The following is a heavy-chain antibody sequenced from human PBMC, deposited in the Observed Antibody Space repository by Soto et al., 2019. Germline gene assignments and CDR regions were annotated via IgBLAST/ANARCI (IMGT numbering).Heavy chain of an antibody. J-gene: IGHJ6*02. CDR2: TIPIFRTA. CDR3: ASQQLGPSYYYGMDV. Sequence: QVPLVQSGAEVKKPGSSVKVSCKASGGTFNSYAISWVRQAPGQGLEWMGGTIPIFRTADYAQKFQGRVTITADESTSTAYMELSSLRSEDTAVYYCASQQLGPSYYYGMDVWGQGTTVTVSS. V-gene: IGHV1-69*12. D-gene: IGHD6-6*01. CDR1: GGTFNSYA.